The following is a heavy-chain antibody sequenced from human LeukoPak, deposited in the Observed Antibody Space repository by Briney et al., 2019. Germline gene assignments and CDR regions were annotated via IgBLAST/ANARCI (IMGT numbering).Heavy chain of an antibody. J-gene: IGHJ4*02. Sequence: GGSLRLSCAASGFTFSSYGMSWVRQAPGKGLEWVSAISGSGGSTYYADSVKGRFTISRDNAKNSLYLQMNSLRAEDTAVYYCARGDYGASDFDYWGQGTLVTVSS. D-gene: IGHD4-17*01. CDR1: GFTFSSYG. CDR3: ARGDYGASDFDY. CDR2: ISGSGGST. V-gene: IGHV3-23*01.